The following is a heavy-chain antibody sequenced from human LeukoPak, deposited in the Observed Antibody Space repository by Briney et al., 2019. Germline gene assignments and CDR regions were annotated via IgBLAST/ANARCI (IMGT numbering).Heavy chain of an antibody. Sequence: GGSLRLSCVASGFTFGTYAMNWVRQAPGKGLEWVSGISGSGGGTYYGDSVKGRFTISRDNSKNTVYLQMDNLRADDTAVYYCAKGGGSGSYYIFDFWGQGTLLPVSS. CDR3: AKGGGSGSYYIFDF. V-gene: IGHV3-23*01. CDR2: ISGSGGGT. J-gene: IGHJ4*02. D-gene: IGHD3-10*01. CDR1: GFTFGTYA.